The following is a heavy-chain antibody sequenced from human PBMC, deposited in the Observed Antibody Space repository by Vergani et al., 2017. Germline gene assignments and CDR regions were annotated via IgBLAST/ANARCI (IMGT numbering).Heavy chain of an antibody. CDR1: GITFWKFG. CDR3: TKGSVYYHDSAGDGYDPYTGFDL. D-gene: IGHD2-21*01. V-gene: IGHV3-9*01. Sequence: EVDLVESGGGLAQPGGSLSLSCEASGITFWKFGMHWVRHGPGTGLEWVSGISWNSGAVDYADSVRGRFTISRDNAKTSLFLEMNSLRFEDTAVYFCTKGSVYYHDSAGDGYDPYTGFDLWGQGTLVTVSS. CDR2: ISWNSGAV. J-gene: IGHJ3*01.